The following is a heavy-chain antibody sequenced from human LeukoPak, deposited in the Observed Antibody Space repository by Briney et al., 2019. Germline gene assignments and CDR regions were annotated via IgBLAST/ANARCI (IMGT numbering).Heavy chain of an antibody. D-gene: IGHD2-15*01. Sequence: GGSLRLSCVASGFTFRGSAMNWVRQAPGKGLEWVSYISSSGSTIYYADSVKGRFTISRDNAKNSLYLQMNSLRAEDTAVYYCARDCGGGSCYGPYDAFDIWGQGTMVTVSS. CDR3: ARDCGGGSCYGPYDAFDI. CDR1: GFTFRGSA. J-gene: IGHJ3*02. CDR2: ISSSGSTI. V-gene: IGHV3-48*03.